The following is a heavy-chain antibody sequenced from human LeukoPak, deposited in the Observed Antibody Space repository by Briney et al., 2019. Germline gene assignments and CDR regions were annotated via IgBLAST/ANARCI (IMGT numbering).Heavy chain of an antibody. Sequence: GESLKISCKGSGYSFTSYWIGWVRQMPGKGLEWMGIIYPGDSDTRYSPSFQGQVTISADKSISTAYLQWSSLKASDTAMYYCARPGPIESSSSEGAFDIWGQGTMVTVSS. CDR3: ARPGPIESSSSEGAFDI. J-gene: IGHJ3*02. CDR1: GYSFTSYW. D-gene: IGHD6-6*01. V-gene: IGHV5-51*01. CDR2: IYPGDSDT.